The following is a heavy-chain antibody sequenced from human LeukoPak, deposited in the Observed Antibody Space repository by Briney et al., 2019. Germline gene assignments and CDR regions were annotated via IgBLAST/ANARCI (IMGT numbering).Heavy chain of an antibody. CDR3: ARGGVLLWFGEGGY. J-gene: IGHJ4*02. D-gene: IGHD3-10*01. Sequence: GGSLRLSCAASGFTFSSYWMSWVRQAPGKGLEWVANIKQDGSEKYYVDSVKGRFTISRDNAKNSLYLQMNSLRAEDTAVYYCARGGVLLWFGEGGYWGQGTLVTVSS. CDR2: IKQDGSEK. CDR1: GFTFSSYW. V-gene: IGHV3-7*03.